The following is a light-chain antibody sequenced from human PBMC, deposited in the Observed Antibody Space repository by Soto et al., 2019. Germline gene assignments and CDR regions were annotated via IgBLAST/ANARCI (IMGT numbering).Light chain of an antibody. Sequence: DIQMTQSPSSLSASVGDRVTITCRASQSISSYLNWYQQKPGKAPKXLIYAASSLQSGVPSRFSGSGSGTDFTITISSLQPEDFETYYCQQSYSTPLTFGGGTKVDIK. CDR1: QSISSY. J-gene: IGKJ4*01. V-gene: IGKV1-39*01. CDR2: AAS. CDR3: QQSYSTPLT.